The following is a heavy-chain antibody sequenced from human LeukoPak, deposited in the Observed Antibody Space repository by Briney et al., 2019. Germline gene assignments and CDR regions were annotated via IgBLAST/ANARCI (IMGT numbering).Heavy chain of an antibody. D-gene: IGHD3-3*01. V-gene: IGHV4-59*08. Sequence: SETLCLSCTVSGGSISSYSWSWIRQPPGKGLEWVWYIYYRGRTYYNPSLKSRVTISVATSKNKFSPQLISVTAADAAVYFCSRHDDGRHYYYYFYMDGWGKGTTVTAS. CDR1: GGSISSYS. CDR3: SRHDDGRHYYYYFYMDG. CDR2: IYYRGRT. J-gene: IGHJ6*03.